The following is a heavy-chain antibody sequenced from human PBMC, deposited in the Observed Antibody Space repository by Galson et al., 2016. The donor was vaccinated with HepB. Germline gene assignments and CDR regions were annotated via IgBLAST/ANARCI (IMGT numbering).Heavy chain of an antibody. CDR3: AKDPIQCGGDCTRASYYFDY. D-gene: IGHD2-21*02. Sequence: SLRLSCAASGFIFSSYSMNWVRQAPGKGLEWVSYISRSTPTIYYADSVRGRFTVSRDNAKNTLYLQMNSLRAEDTAVYYCAKDPIQCGGDCTRASYYFDYWGQGLLVTVSS. V-gene: IGHV3-48*01. CDR1: GFIFSSYS. CDR2: ISRSTPTI. J-gene: IGHJ4*02.